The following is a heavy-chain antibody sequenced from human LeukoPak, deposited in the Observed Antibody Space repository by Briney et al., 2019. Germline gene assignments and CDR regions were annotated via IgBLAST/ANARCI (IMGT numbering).Heavy chain of an antibody. CDR1: GGSFSGYY. V-gene: IGHV4-34*01. CDR2: INHSGST. Sequence: SETLSLTCAVYGGSFSGYYWSWIRQPPGKGLEWIREINHSGSTNYNPSLKSRVTISVDTSKNQFSLKLSSVTAADTAVYYCARNTVTTTGIDYWGQGTLVTVSS. D-gene: IGHD4-11*01. CDR3: ARNTVTTTGIDY. J-gene: IGHJ4*02.